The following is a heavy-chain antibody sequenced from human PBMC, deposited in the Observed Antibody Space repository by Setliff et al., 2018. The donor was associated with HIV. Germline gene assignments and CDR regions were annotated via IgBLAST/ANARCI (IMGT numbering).Heavy chain of an antibody. V-gene: IGHV1-2*06. J-gene: IGHJ4*02. CDR1: GYTFTGYY. Sequence: ASVKVSCKASGYTFTGYYMHWVRQAPGQGLEWMGRINPNSGGTNYAQKCQGRVTMTRDTSISTAYMELSRLRSDDTAVYYCARSGYDVEDYFDYWGQGTLVTVSS. CDR2: INPNSGGT. D-gene: IGHD5-12*01. CDR3: ARSGYDVEDYFDY.